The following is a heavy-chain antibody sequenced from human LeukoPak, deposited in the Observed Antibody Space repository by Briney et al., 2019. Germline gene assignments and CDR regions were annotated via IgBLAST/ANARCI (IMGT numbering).Heavy chain of an antibody. V-gene: IGHV1-46*01. D-gene: IGHD6-19*01. J-gene: IGHJ5*02. CDR1: GYTFTSYY. CDR2: INPSGGST. CDR3: ARDPDLAVAGTVSWFDP. Sequence: ASVTVSCKASGYTFTSYYMHWVRQAPGQGLEWMGIINPSGGSTSYAQKFQGRVTMTRDTSTSTVYMELSSLRSEDTAVYYCARDPDLAVAGTVSWFDPWGQGTLVTVSS.